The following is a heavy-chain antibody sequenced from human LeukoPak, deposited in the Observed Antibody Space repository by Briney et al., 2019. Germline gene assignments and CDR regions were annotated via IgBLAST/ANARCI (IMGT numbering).Heavy chain of an antibody. CDR1: GGSISSSSYY. D-gene: IGHD2-21*02. CDR3: ASRGDWDVFDY. V-gene: IGHV4-39*07. Sequence: SETLSLTCTVSGGSISSSSYYWGWIRQPPGKGLEWIGSIYYSGSTYYNPSLKSRVTISVDTSKNQFSLKLSSVTAADTAVYYCASRGDWDVFDYWGQGILVTVSS. J-gene: IGHJ4*02. CDR2: IYYSGST.